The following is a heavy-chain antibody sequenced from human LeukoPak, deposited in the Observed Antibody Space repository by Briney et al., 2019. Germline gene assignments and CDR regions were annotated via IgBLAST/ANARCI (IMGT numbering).Heavy chain of an antibody. CDR3: ARGNYCTNGVCYGPDYFQH. CDR1: GGSISSYY. Sequence: SETLSLTCTVSGGSISSYYWSWIRQPPGKGLEWIGYIYYSGSTNYNPSLKSRVTISVDTSKNQFSLKLSSVTAAETAVYYCARGNYCTNGVCYGPDYFQHWGQGTLVTVSS. CDR2: IYYSGST. D-gene: IGHD2-8*01. J-gene: IGHJ1*01. V-gene: IGHV4-59*08.